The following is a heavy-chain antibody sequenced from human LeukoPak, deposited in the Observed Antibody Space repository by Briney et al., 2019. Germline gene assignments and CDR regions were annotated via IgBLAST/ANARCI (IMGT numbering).Heavy chain of an antibody. CDR2: ISSSSSYI. CDR3: ARDGIAAAGFNYYYYYGMDV. J-gene: IGHJ6*02. CDR1: GFTFSSYS. V-gene: IGHV3-21*01. Sequence: GGSLRLSCAASGFTFSSYSMNWVRQAPGKGLEWVSSISSSSSYIYYADSVKGRFTISRDNAKNSLHLQMNSLRAEDTAVYYCARDGIAAAGFNYYYYYGMDVWGQGTTVTVSS. D-gene: IGHD6-13*01.